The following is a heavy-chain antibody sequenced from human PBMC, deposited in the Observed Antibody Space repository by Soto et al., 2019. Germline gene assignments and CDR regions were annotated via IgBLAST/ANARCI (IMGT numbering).Heavy chain of an antibody. CDR2: IIPIFGTA. J-gene: IGHJ5*02. V-gene: IGHV1-69*13. CDR1: GGAFSSYA. D-gene: IGHD3-22*01. CDR3: ARDHYYDSSGYLWFDP. Sequence: ASVKVSCKASGGAFSSYAISWVLQAPGQGLEWMGGIIPIFGTANYAQKFQGRVTITADESTSTAYMELSSLRSEDTAVYYCARDHYYDSSGYLWFDPWGQGTLVTVSS.